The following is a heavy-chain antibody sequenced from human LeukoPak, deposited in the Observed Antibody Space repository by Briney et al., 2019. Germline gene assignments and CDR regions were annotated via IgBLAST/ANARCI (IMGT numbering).Heavy chain of an antibody. D-gene: IGHD6-13*01. J-gene: IGHJ4*02. V-gene: IGHV3-21*01. CDR2: ISSSSSYI. CDR3: ASLITAAAGTRKQLYYFDY. Sequence: GGSLRLSCAASGFTFSSYSMNWVRQAPGQGLEWVSSISSSSSYIYYADSVKGRFTISRDNAKNSLYLQMNSLRAEDTAVYYCASLITAAAGTRKQLYYFDYWGQGTLVTVSS. CDR1: GFTFSSYS.